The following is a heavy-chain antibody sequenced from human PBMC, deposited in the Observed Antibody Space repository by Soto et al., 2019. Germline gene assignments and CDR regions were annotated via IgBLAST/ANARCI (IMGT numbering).Heavy chain of an antibody. D-gene: IGHD4-17*01. J-gene: IGHJ5*02. CDR3: ARALTTVTVFDP. Sequence: QVQLQESGPGLVKPSQTLSLTCTVSGGSISSGGYSWSWIRQHPGKGLEWIGYIYYSGSTHYNPSLKSRVTISVDTSTNQFSLKLSSVTAADTAVYYCARALTTVTVFDPWGQGTLVTVSS. CDR2: IYYSGST. V-gene: IGHV4-31*03. CDR1: GGSISSGGYS.